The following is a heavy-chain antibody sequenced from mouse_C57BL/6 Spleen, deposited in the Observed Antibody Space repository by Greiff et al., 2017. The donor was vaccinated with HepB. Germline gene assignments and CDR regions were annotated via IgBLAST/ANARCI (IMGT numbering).Heavy chain of an antibody. CDR1: GFTFTDYY. J-gene: IGHJ2*01. D-gene: IGHD2-10*01. CDR2: IRNKANGYTT. V-gene: IGHV7-3*01. Sequence: EVQLVESGGGLVQPGGSLSLSCAASGFTFTDYYMSWVRQPPGKALEWLGFIRNKANGYTTEYSASVKGRFTISRDNSPSILYLHMNALRAEDSATYYCARSSYGNYFDYWGQGTTLTVSS. CDR3: ARSSYGNYFDY.